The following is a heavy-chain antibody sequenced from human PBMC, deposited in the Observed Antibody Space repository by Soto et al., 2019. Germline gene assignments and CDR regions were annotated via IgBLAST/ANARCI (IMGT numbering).Heavy chain of an antibody. V-gene: IGHV1-69*06. D-gene: IGHD2-15*01. CDR2: IIPIFGTA. J-gene: IGHJ4*02. CDR3: ARDPSPGYCSGGSCSTHFAY. Sequence: QVQLVQSGAEVKKPGSSEKVSCKASGGTFSSYAISWVRQAPGQGLEWMGGIIPIFGTANYAQKFQGRVTSTADKSTSTAYRELSSRRSEDTAVYYCARDPSPGYCSGGSCSTHFAYWGQGTLVTVST. CDR1: GGTFSSYA.